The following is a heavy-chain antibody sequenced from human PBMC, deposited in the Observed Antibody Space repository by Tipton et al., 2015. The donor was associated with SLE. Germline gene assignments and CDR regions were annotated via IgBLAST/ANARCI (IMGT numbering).Heavy chain of an antibody. D-gene: IGHD2-15*01. CDR2: IXXXGGST. Sequence: SLRLSCAASGFTFSSYAMSXXRQAPGKGLEWVSAIXXXGGSTYYADSVKGRFTISRDNSKNTLYLQMNSLRAEDTAVYYCAKALVVVVAATACYXGYGGKGTLXTVSS. V-gene: IGHV3-23*01. CDR1: GFTFSSYA. CDR3: AKALVVVVAATACYXGY. J-gene: IGHJ4*02.